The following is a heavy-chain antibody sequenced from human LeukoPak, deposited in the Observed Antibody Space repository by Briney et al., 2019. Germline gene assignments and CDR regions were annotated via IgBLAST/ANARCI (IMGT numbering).Heavy chain of an antibody. Sequence: ASVKVSCKASGSIFTSYGISWVRQAPGQGLEWMGWISTDNGNTNYPQKLQGRVTMTTDTSTSTAYMELRSLRSDDTAVYYCARSVLGFGDYWGQGTLVTVSS. CDR3: ARSVLGFGDY. V-gene: IGHV1-18*01. J-gene: IGHJ4*02. CDR2: ISTDNGNT. D-gene: IGHD3-10*01. CDR1: GSIFTSYG.